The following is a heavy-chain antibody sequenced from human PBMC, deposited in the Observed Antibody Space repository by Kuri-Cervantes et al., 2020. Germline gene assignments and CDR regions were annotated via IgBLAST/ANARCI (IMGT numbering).Heavy chain of an antibody. J-gene: IGHJ4*02. Sequence: GGSLRLSCAASGFTFSSYAMSWVRQAPGKGLEWVANIKQDGSEKYYVDSVKGRFTISRDNAKNSLYLQMNNLGAEDTALYYCARDLRGSSCFWGQGALVTV. CDR1: GFTFSSYA. V-gene: IGHV3-7*01. CDR2: IKQDGSEK. CDR3: ARDLRGSSCF. D-gene: IGHD6-13*01.